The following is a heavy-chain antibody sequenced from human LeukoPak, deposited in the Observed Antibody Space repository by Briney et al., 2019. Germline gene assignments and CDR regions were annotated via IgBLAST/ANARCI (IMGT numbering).Heavy chain of an antibody. CDR1: GGSISRGLYY. J-gene: IGHJ5*02. CDR2: KYTTGAT. CDR3: ARNRITIDENWFDP. Sequence: SETLSLTCTVSGGSISRGLYYWTWIRQPAGKGLEWIGRKYTTGATNYNPSLKSRVTISIDTSRNQFSLMLRSVTAADTAVYYCARNRITIDENWFDPWGQGTLVTVSS. D-gene: IGHD3-9*01. V-gene: IGHV4-61*02.